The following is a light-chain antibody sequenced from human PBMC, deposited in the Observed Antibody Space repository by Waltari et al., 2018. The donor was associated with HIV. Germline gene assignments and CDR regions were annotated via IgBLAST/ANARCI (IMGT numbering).Light chain of an antibody. CDR2: SNA. V-gene: IGLV1-44*01. Sequence: QSVLTQPPSASGTPGQRVTISCSGSSSNIRSNTVSWYQQLPGTAPKLLIYSNARRPSGVPDRVSGSKSGTSASLAISGRQSEDEAYYYCAAWDDSLNGWVFGGGTKLTVL. J-gene: IGLJ3*02. CDR1: SSNIRSNT. CDR3: AAWDDSLNGWV.